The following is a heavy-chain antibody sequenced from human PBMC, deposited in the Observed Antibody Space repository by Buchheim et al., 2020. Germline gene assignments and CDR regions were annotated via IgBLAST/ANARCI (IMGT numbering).Heavy chain of an antibody. CDR3: ARARFLEWLPVDY. CDR1: GFTFSSYE. CDR2: ISSSGSII. V-gene: IGHV3-48*03. Sequence: EVQLVESGGGLVQPGGSLRLSRAASGFTFSSYEMNWVRQAPGKGLGWVSYISSSGSIIYYADSVKGRFTISRDTAQNSLYLQLNSLRAEDTAVYYCARARFLEWLPVDYWGQGTL. D-gene: IGHD3-3*01. J-gene: IGHJ4*02.